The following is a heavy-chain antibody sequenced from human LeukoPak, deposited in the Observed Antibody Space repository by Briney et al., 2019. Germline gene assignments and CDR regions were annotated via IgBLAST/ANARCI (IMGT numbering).Heavy chain of an antibody. CDR1: GGSFSGYY. D-gene: IGHD2-2*01. CDR3: ARGPHCSSTSCYPEGVAY. J-gene: IGHJ4*02. V-gene: IGHV4-34*01. Sequence: SETLSLTCAVYGGSFSGYYWSWIRQPPGKGPEWIGEINHSGSTNYNPSLKSRVTISVDTSKNQFSLKLSSVTAADTAVYYCARGPHCSSTSCYPEGVAYWGQGTLVTVSS. CDR2: INHSGST.